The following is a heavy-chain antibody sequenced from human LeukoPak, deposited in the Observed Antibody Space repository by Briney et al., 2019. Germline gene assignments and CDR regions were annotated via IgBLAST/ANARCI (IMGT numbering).Heavy chain of an antibody. CDR2: IWYDGSNK. V-gene: IGHV3-33*01. J-gene: IGHJ3*02. CDR3: AGINDAFDI. Sequence: GGSLRLSCAASGFTFSSYGMHWVRQAPGKGLEWVAVIWYDGSNKYYADSVKSRFTISRDNSKNTLYLQMNSLRAEDTAVYYCAGINDAFDIWGQGTMVTVSS. CDR1: GFTFSSYG.